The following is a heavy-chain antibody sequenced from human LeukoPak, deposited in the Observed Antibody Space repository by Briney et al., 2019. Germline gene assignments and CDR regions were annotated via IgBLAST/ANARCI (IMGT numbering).Heavy chain of an antibody. CDR2: IYYSGST. J-gene: IGHJ4*02. D-gene: IGHD6-6*01. Sequence: SETLSLTCTVSGGSISSYYWSWIRQPPGKGPEWIGYIYYSGSTNYNPSLKSRVTISVDTSKNQFSLKLSSVTAADTAVYYCAREATEYSTYVLDYWGQGTLVTVSS. V-gene: IGHV4-59*01. CDR1: GGSISSYY. CDR3: AREATEYSTYVLDY.